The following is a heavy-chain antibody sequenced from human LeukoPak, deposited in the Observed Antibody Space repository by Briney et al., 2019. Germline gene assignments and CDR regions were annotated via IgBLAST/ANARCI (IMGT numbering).Heavy chain of an antibody. Sequence: SQTLSLTCAISGDSVSSNSAVWTWIRQSPSRGLEWLGRTYYRSKWYNDYAVSVKSRITINPDTSKNHFSLQLNSVTPEDTAVYYCARESASGWAEYWGQGTLVTVSP. J-gene: IGHJ4*02. CDR2: TYYRSKWYN. CDR3: ARESASGWAEY. V-gene: IGHV6-1*01. D-gene: IGHD6-19*01. CDR1: GDSVSSNSAV.